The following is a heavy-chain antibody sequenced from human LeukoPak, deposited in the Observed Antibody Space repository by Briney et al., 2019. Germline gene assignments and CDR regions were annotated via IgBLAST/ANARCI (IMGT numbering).Heavy chain of an antibody. CDR3: ASPGYSSVFDY. V-gene: IGHV5-10-1*01. CDR1: GXSFTSYW. D-gene: IGHD6-19*01. Sequence: PGESLKISFKGSGXSFTSYWISWVRQMPGKGLEWMGRIDPSDSYTNYSPSFQGHVAISADKSISTAYLQWSSLKASDTAMYYCASPGYSSVFDYWGQGTLVTVSS. CDR2: IDPSDSYT. J-gene: IGHJ4*02.